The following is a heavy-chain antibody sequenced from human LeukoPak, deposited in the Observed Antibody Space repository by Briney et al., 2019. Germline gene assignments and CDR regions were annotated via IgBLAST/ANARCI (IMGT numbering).Heavy chain of an antibody. CDR1: GGTFSSYA. Sequence: SVKVSCKASGGTFSSYAISWVRQAPGQGLEWMGGIIPIFGTANYAQKFQGRVTITADESTSTAYMELSSLRSEDTAVYYYARARGVVGGDYRYFDYWGQGTLVTVSS. V-gene: IGHV1-69*13. D-gene: IGHD4-17*01. CDR2: IIPIFGTA. J-gene: IGHJ4*02. CDR3: ARARGVVGGDYRYFDY.